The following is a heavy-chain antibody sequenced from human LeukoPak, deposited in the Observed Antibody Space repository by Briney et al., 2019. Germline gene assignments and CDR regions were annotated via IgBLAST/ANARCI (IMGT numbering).Heavy chain of an antibody. D-gene: IGHD6-19*01. CDR1: GYTFTGYY. Sequence: ASVKVSCKASGYTFTGYYMHWVRQAPGQGLEWMGWINPNSGGTNYAQKFQGGVTMTRDTSISTAYMGLSRLRSDDTAVYYCAREIYRYIAVSDYWGQGTLVTVSS. J-gene: IGHJ4*02. CDR2: INPNSGGT. CDR3: AREIYRYIAVSDY. V-gene: IGHV1-2*02.